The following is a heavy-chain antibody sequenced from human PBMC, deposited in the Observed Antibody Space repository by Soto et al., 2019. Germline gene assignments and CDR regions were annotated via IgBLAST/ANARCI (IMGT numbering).Heavy chain of an antibody. CDR2: ISSSGSTI. V-gene: IGHV3-48*03. Sequence: GGSLRLSCAASGFTFSSYEMNWVRQAPGTGLEWVSYISSSGSTIYYAASVKRRFTISRDTAKNTLYLQMNSLRAEDTAVYYCAKDKDWSGVYGMDGWGHGTTGT. CDR1: GFTFSSYE. D-gene: IGHD3-3*01. CDR3: AKDKDWSGVYGMDG. J-gene: IGHJ6*02.